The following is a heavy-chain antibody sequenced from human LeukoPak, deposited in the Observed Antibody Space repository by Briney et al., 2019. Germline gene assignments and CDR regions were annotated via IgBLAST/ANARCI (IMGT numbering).Heavy chain of an antibody. CDR2: INHSGST. Sequence: SETLSLTCAVYGGSFSGYYWSWIRQPPGKGPEWIGEINHSGSTNYNPSLKSRVTISVDTSKNQFSLKLSSVTAADTAVYYCARDSRSLGVTTVTRGFDYWGQGTLVTVSS. CDR3: ARDSRSLGVTTVTRGFDY. D-gene: IGHD4-17*01. CDR1: GGSFSGYY. J-gene: IGHJ4*02. V-gene: IGHV4-34*01.